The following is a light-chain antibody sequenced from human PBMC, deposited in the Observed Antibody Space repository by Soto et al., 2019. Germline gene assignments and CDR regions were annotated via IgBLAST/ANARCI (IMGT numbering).Light chain of an antibody. CDR1: QSVSSNN. CDR2: VAS. Sequence: EIVLTQSPVTLSLSPGERATLSCRASQSVSSNNLAWYQQKPGQAPRPLIFVASTRATGVPQRFSGSGSGTDFTITISRLEPEDFAVYYCQQYGRSPFTIGQGTKLEIK. V-gene: IGKV3-20*01. J-gene: IGKJ2*01. CDR3: QQYGRSPFT.